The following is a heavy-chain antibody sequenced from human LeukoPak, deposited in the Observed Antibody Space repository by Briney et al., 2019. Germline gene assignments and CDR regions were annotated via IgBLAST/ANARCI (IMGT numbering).Heavy chain of an antibody. CDR1: GFTFSSYG. D-gene: IGHD5-24*01. J-gene: IGHJ4*02. CDR2: INSDGSST. Sequence: GRSLRLSCAASGFTFSSYGMHWVRQAPGKGLVWVSRINSDGSSTSYADSVKGRFTISRDNAKNTLYLQMNSLRAEDTAVYYCARRQRDGYNYYFDYWGQGTLVTVSS. V-gene: IGHV3-74*01. CDR3: ARRQRDGYNYYFDY.